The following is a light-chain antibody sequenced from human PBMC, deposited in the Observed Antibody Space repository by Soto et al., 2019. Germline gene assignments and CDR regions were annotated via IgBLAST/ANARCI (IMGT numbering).Light chain of an antibody. CDR2: DSN. CDR1: SSNIGAGRD. J-gene: IGLJ1*01. V-gene: IGLV1-40*03. Sequence: QSALTQPASVSGSPGQSIIISCTESSSNIGAGRDVHWYRQFPGEAPKFLISDSNHRPSGVPDRFSVSKSGASASLAITGLRAEDEGDYFCQSYGTSLSGLDVFGTGTKVTVL. CDR3: QSYGTSLSGLDV.